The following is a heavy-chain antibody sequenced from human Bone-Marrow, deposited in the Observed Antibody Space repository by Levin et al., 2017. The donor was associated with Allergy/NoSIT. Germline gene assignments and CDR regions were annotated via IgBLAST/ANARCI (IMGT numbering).Heavy chain of an antibody. V-gene: IGHV3-48*03. D-gene: IGHD5-12*01. CDR2: ISSSGSTI. J-gene: IGHJ4*02. Sequence: GGSLRLSCAASGFTFSSYEMNWVRQAPGKGLEWVSYISSSGSTIYYADSVKGRFTISRDNAKNSLYLQMNSLRAEDTAVYYCARDVSGYDHDGFPAWAFWGQGTLVTVSS. CDR1: GFTFSSYE. CDR3: ARDVSGYDHDGFPAWAF.